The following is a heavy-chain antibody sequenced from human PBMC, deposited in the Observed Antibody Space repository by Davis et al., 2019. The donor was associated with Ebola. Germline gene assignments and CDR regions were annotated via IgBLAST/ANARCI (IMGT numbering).Heavy chain of an antibody. Sequence: ASVKVSCKASGYTFTSYYMHWVRQAPGQGLEWMGWINPNSGGTNYAQKFQGWVTMTRDTSISTAYMELSSLRSEDTAVYYCARDTRHITVPIYYYYYGMDVWGQGTTVTVSS. CDR2: INPNSGGT. D-gene: IGHD4-11*01. V-gene: IGHV1-2*04. CDR1: GYTFTSYY. J-gene: IGHJ6*02. CDR3: ARDTRHITVPIYYYYYGMDV.